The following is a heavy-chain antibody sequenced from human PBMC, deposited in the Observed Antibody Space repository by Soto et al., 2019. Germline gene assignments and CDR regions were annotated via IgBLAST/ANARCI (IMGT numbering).Heavy chain of an antibody. D-gene: IGHD2-21*02. CDR2: IRSKANSYAT. J-gene: IGHJ6*02. Sequence: PGGSLRLSCAASGFTFSGSAMHWVRQASGKGLEWVGRIRSKANSYATAYAASVKGRFTISRDDSKNTAYLQMNSLKTEDTAVYYCTSSPPSYCGGDCSIPLYYYSGMDVWGQGTTVTVSS. V-gene: IGHV3-73*01. CDR1: GFTFSGSA. CDR3: TSSPPSYCGGDCSIPLYYYSGMDV.